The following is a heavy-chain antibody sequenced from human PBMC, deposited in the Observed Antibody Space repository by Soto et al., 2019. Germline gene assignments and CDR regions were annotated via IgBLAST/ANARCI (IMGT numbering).Heavy chain of an antibody. CDR2: IFSNDDK. CDR1: GLSLSNAKLG. Sequence: PVPKLVNPTETLTLTCTVSGLSLSNAKLGVSWIRQPPGKALEWLAHIFSNDDKSYSTSLDRRLTISKDTSKSQVVLTMTNLDPVDSGTYYCALIKDCSRTDCFLALFDLWGQGTLVTVSS. D-gene: IGHD2-2*01. V-gene: IGHV2-26*01. CDR3: ALIKDCSRTDCFLALFDL. J-gene: IGHJ5*02.